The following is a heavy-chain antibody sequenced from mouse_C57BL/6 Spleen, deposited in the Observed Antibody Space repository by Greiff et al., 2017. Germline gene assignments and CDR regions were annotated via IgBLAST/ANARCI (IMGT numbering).Heavy chain of an antibody. V-gene: IGHV1-50*01. D-gene: IGHD2-4*01. CDR3: ARGGLRRGINYAMDY. Sequence: VQLQQPGAELVKPGASVKLSCKASGYTFTSYWMQWVKQRPGQGLEWIGEIDPSDSYTNYNQKFKGKATLTVDTSSSTAYMQLSSLTSEDSAVYYCARGGLRRGINYAMDYWGQGTSVTVSS. J-gene: IGHJ4*01. CDR2: IDPSDSYT. CDR1: GYTFTSYW.